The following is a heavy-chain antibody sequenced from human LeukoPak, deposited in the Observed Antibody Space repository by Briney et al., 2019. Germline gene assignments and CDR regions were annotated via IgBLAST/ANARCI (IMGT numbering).Heavy chain of an antibody. CDR1: GYTFTSYG. Sequence: GASVKVSCKASGYTFTSYGISWVRQAPGQGLEWMGWISAYNGNTNYAQKLQGRVTMTTDTSTSTAYMELRSLRSDDTAVYYCAGSAAYYDFWSGYYSLDYWGQGTLVTVSS. D-gene: IGHD3-3*01. V-gene: IGHV1-18*01. J-gene: IGHJ4*02. CDR2: ISAYNGNT. CDR3: AGSAAYYDFWSGYYSLDY.